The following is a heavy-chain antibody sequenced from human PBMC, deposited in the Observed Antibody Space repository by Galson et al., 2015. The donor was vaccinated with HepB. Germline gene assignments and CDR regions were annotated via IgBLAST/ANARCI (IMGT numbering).Heavy chain of an antibody. CDR3: ARDKNWGWGPGDY. CDR2: VWYDGSKK. J-gene: IGHJ4*02. D-gene: IGHD7-27*01. CDR1: GFTFRSSG. V-gene: IGHV3-33*01. Sequence: SLRLSCAASGFTFRSSGMHWVRQAPGKGLEWLATVWYDGSKKYYADSVKGRFTISRDNSKNRLDLQINSLRVEDTAIYYCARDKNWGWGPGDYWGRGTLVTVSS.